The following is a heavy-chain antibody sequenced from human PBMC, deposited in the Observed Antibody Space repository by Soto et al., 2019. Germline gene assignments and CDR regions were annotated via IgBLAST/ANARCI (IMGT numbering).Heavy chain of an antibody. D-gene: IGHD6-13*01. J-gene: IGHJ4*02. Sequence: EVQLLESGGGLVQPGGSLRLSCAASGFTFSSYAMRWVRQAPGKGLEWVSAISGSSGSTYYADSVKGRFTISRDNSNNTLYLQMNSLRAEDTAVYYCARRGPGTYFDYWGQGTLVTVSS. CDR3: ARRGPGTYFDY. CDR1: GFTFSSYA. CDR2: ISGSSGST. V-gene: IGHV3-23*01.